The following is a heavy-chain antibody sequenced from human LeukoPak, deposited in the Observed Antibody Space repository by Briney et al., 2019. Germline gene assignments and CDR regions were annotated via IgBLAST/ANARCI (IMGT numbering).Heavy chain of an antibody. CDR1: GGSIRSYY. Sequence: PSETLSLTCIVSGGSIRSYYWSWIRQTPGKGLEWIGYISYSGNTNYNPSLKSRVTTSVDTSKNQFSLKLTSVTAADTAVYFCARESDTSGPIDYWGQGRLVAASS. V-gene: IGHV4-59*01. CDR3: ARESDTSGPIDY. D-gene: IGHD3-22*01. J-gene: IGHJ4*02. CDR2: ISYSGNT.